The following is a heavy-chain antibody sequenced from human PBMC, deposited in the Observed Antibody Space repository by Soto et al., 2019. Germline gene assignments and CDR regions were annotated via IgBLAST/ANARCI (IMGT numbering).Heavy chain of an antibody. Sequence: VQLVQSGAEVKKPGASVKVSCKASGYTFSSYWMSWVRQAPGKGLEWVANIKQDGSENYYVDSVRGRFTISRDNAKNSLYLQMNSLRAEDTAVYYCVRDFEGSYGYGPFDYWGQGTLVTVSS. V-gene: IGHV3-7*03. CDR2: IKQDGSEN. CDR1: GYTFSSYW. D-gene: IGHD5-18*01. CDR3: VRDFEGSYGYGPFDY. J-gene: IGHJ4*02.